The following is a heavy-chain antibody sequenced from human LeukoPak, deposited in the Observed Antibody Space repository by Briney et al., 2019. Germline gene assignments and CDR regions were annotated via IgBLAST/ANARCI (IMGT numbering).Heavy chain of an antibody. V-gene: IGHV3-23*01. CDR3: AGRPTGYSSGYVY. Sequence: GGXLXLSXXVXGXTFXDYAMSWVRQAPEKGLDWXSVISGSAHKIRYADSVKGRFTISRDNSENTVYLQMNNLRAEDTALYYCAGRPTGYSSGYVYWGQGALVTVSS. J-gene: IGHJ4*02. CDR1: GXTFXDYA. D-gene: IGHD5-18*01. CDR2: ISGSAHKI.